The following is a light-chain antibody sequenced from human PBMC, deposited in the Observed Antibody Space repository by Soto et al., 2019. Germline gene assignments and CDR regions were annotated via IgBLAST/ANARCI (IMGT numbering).Light chain of an antibody. CDR1: SSDVGGYNY. CDR2: EDS. J-gene: IGLJ2*01. CDR3: TSWTTSTTMI. V-gene: IGLV2-14*01. Sequence: QSALTQPASVSGSPGQSIAISCTGTSSDVGGYNYVSWYQQHPGKAPKLIIHEDSDRPSGISDRFSGSKSGNTASLTISGLQADDEADYCTSWTTSTTMIFGGGTKVTVL.